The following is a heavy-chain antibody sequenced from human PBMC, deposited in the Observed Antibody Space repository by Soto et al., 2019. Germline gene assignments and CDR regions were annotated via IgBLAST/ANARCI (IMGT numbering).Heavy chain of an antibody. Sequence: QVHLVESGGGVVQPGRSLRLSCAASGFTFSTSGMHWVRQAPGKGLEWVALIWHDGTTKYNTDSVKGRLTISRDNFKSTLYLQMNSLRAEDTDVYYCARGNQLLYGEGPFDYWGQGTLVTVSS. D-gene: IGHD2-2*02. CDR3: ARGNQLLYGEGPFDY. CDR2: IWHDGTTK. V-gene: IGHV3-33*01. CDR1: GFTFSTSG. J-gene: IGHJ4*02.